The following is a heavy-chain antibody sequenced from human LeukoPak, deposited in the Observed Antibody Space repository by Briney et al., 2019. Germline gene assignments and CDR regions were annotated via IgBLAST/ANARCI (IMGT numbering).Heavy chain of an antibody. J-gene: IGHJ5*02. CDR1: GFTFSTYG. CDR3: AREPQDSSGYL. Sequence: GGSLRLSCAASGFTFSTYGMHWVRQAPGKGLEWVAVIWYGGSNTYYAGSVKGRFTISRDNSKNTLYLQMNSLRAEDTAVYYCAREPQDSSGYLWGQGTLVTVSS. V-gene: IGHV3-33*08. CDR2: IWYGGSNT. D-gene: IGHD3-22*01.